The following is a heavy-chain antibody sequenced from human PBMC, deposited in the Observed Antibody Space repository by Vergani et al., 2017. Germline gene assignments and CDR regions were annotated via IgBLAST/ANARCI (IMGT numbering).Heavy chain of an antibody. J-gene: IGHJ4*02. CDR2: ISYDGSNK. CDR1: GFTFSSYA. Sequence: QVQLVESGGGVVQPGRSLRLSCAASGFTFSSYAMHWVRQAPGKGLEWVAVISYDGSNKYYADSVKGRFTISRDNSKNTLYLQMNSLRAEDKAVYYCARDRNDGGSYSGLFDYWGQGTLVTVSS. V-gene: IGHV3-30-3*01. D-gene: IGHD1-26*01. CDR3: ARDRNDGGSYSGLFDY.